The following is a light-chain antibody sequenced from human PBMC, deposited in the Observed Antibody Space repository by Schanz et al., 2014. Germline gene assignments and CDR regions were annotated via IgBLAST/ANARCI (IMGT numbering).Light chain of an antibody. CDR2: GPS. V-gene: IGKV3-15*01. CDR1: QSITSY. CDR3: QKYNSAPLT. J-gene: IGKJ4*01. Sequence: EIVMTQSPATLSVSPGERATLSCRASQSITSYLAWYQQKPGQAPRLLIYGPSTRATGIPARFSASGSGTEFTLTISSLQSEDFATYYCQKYNSAPLTFGGGTKVEIE.